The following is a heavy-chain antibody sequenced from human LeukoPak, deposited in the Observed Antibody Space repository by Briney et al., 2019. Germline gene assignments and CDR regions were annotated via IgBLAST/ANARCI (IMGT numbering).Heavy chain of an antibody. Sequence: SETLSLTCTVSGGSISSSSYYWGWIRQPPGKGLEWIGSIYYSGSTYYNPSLKSRVTISVDTSKNQFSLKLSSVTAADTAVYYCARDNWIQRHLDYWGQGTLVTVSS. D-gene: IGHD5-18*01. CDR2: IYYSGST. J-gene: IGHJ4*02. CDR1: GGSISSSSYY. CDR3: ARDNWIQRHLDY. V-gene: IGHV4-39*07.